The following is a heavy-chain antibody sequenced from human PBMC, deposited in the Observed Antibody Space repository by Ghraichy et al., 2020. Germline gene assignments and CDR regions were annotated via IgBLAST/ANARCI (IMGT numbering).Heavy chain of an antibody. J-gene: IGHJ2*01. CDR2: IYVDASNT. CDR3: AKDKGWLHWYFDL. CDR1: GFTFADYA. D-gene: IGHD5-18*01. Sequence: GGSLRLSCSASGFTFADYAIHWVRQAPGKGLEWVSLIYVDASNTKYADSVRGRFTISRDYSTNSVFLQMNSLTTEDSGFYFCAKDKGWLHWYFDLWGRGTLVSVSS. V-gene: IGHV3-43*02.